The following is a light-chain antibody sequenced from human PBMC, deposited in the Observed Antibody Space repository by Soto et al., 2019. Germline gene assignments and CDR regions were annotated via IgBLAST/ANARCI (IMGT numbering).Light chain of an antibody. CDR1: QSVNNY. CDR2: DVS. Sequence: EIVLTQSPATLSLSPGERATLSCRASQSVNNYLAWYQQKPGQAPRLLIYDVSHRATGIPARFSGSGSGTDFTLTISSREPEDSAIYFCQQRRNWPWLTFGGGTRVEIK. CDR3: QQRRNWPWLT. J-gene: IGKJ4*01. V-gene: IGKV3-11*01.